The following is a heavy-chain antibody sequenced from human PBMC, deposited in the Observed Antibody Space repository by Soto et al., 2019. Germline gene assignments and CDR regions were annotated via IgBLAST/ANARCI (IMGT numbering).Heavy chain of an antibody. Sequence: QITLKESGPTLVKPTQTLTLTCTFSGFSLSTSEVGVGWIRQPPGKALDWLAVIYWDDDKRYSPSLKSRLTITKDTSKNQVVLTMTTMDPVDTATYYCARRGSTAGKYYFDYWGQGTLVTVSS. J-gene: IGHJ4*02. D-gene: IGHD1-1*01. CDR3: ARRGSTAGKYYFDY. CDR2: IYWDDDK. CDR1: GFSLSTSEVG. V-gene: IGHV2-5*02.